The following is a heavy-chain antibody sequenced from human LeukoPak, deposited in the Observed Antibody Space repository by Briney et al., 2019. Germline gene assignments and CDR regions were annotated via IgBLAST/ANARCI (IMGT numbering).Heavy chain of an antibody. CDR1: GYTFTGYY. D-gene: IGHD2-15*01. J-gene: IGHJ6*02. CDR2: INPNSGGT. V-gene: IGHV1-2*02. CDR3: ARDDYCSGGSCYQLYYYGMDV. Sequence: ASVKGSCKASGYTFTGYYMHWVRQAPGQGLEWMGWINPNSGGTNYAQKFQGRVTMTRDTSISTAYMELSRLRSDDTAVYYCARDDYCSGGSCYQLYYYGMDVWGQGTTVTVSS.